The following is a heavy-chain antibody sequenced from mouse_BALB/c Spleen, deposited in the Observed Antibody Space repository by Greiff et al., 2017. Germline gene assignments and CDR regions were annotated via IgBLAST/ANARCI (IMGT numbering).Heavy chain of an antibody. J-gene: IGHJ2*01. D-gene: IGHD1-1*01. CDR3: ARDYGSSPDY. CDR1: GYSFTGYN. CDR2: INPYNGGT. V-gene: IGHV1-18*01. Sequence: EVQRVESGPELEKPGASVKISCKASGYSFTGYNMNWVKQSNGKSLEWIGLINPYNGGTSYNQKFKGKATLTVDKSSSTAYMELLSLTSEDSAVYYCARDYGSSPDYWGQGTTLTVSS.